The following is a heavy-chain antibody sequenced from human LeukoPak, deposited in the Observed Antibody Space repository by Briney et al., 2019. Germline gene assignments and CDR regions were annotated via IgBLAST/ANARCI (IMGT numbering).Heavy chain of an antibody. J-gene: IGHJ5*02. CDR3: ARSANPGVHEFDP. V-gene: IGHV3-48*02. CDR1: GFTFSSYS. CDR2: ITSSSNI. Sequence: PGGSLRLSCAASGFTFSSYSMAWVRQAPGKGLEWLSYITSSSNINYADSVKGRFTISRDNAKNSLYLQMNSLRDEDTAVYYCARSANPGVHEFDPWGQGTLVTVSP. D-gene: IGHD6-6*01.